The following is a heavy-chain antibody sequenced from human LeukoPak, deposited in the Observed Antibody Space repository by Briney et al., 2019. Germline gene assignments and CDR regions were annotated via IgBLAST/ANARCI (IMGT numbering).Heavy chain of an antibody. J-gene: IGHJ6*02. D-gene: IGHD5-18*01. CDR3: ARDSGYSYGYYYGMDV. V-gene: IGHV4-61*01. CDR1: GDSVSSGSYY. CDR2: IYYSGST. Sequence: SGTLSLTCTVSGDSVSSGSYYWSWIRQPPGKGLEWIGYIYYSGSTNYNPSLKSRVTISVDTSKNQFSLKLSSVTAADTAVYYCARDSGYSYGYYYGMDVWGQGTTVAVSS.